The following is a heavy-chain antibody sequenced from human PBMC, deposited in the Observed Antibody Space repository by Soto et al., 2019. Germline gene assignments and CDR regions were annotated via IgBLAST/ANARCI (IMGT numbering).Heavy chain of an antibody. CDR2: IYHSGST. V-gene: IGHV4-4*02. CDR3: ARDTTIFGVVTYNWFDP. Sequence: NPSETLSLTCAVSGGSISSSNWWSWVRQPPGKGLEWIGEIYHSGSTNYNPSLKSRVTISVDKSKNQFSLKLSSVTAADTAVYYCARDTTIFGVVTYNWFDPWGQGTLVTVSS. D-gene: IGHD3-3*01. J-gene: IGHJ5*02. CDR1: GGSISSSNW.